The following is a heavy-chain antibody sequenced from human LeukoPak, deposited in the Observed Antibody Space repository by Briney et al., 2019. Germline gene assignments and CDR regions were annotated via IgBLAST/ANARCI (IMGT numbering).Heavy chain of an antibody. Sequence: GGSLRLSCAASGFTFSSYGMHWVRQAPGKGLEWVAFIRYDGSNKYYADSVKGRFTISRDNSKNTLYLQMNSLRAEDTAVYYCAKVARFSYYYYMDVWGKGTTVTVSS. V-gene: IGHV3-30*02. CDR3: AKVARFSYYYYMDV. J-gene: IGHJ6*03. CDR2: IRYDGSNK. CDR1: GFTFSSYG. D-gene: IGHD3-3*01.